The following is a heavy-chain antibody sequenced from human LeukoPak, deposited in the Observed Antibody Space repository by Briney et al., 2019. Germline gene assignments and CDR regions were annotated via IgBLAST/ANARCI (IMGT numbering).Heavy chain of an antibody. V-gene: IGHV4-59*01. D-gene: IGHD5-24*01. Sequence: PSETLSLTCTVSGGSISSYYWSWIRQPPGKGLEWIGYIYHSVTTSYSPSLKSRITISVDTSKNQFSLKLTSVTAADTAVYYCARGRDGYNDGFDIWGQGTMVTVSS. CDR1: GGSISSYY. CDR2: IYHSVTT. CDR3: ARGRDGYNDGFDI. J-gene: IGHJ3*02.